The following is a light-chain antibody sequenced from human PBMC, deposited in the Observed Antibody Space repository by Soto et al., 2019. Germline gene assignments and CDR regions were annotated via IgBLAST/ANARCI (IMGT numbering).Light chain of an antibody. J-gene: IGLJ2*01. Sequence: QSVLTQPASVSGSPGQSITISCTGTSSDVGSYNLVSWYQQHPGKAPKLMIYEGSKRPSGVSNRFSGSKSGNTASLTISGLQAEEGADYYCCSDAGSSTEVFGGGTKLTVL. CDR3: CSDAGSSTEV. CDR2: EGS. V-gene: IGLV2-23*01. CDR1: SSDVGSYNL.